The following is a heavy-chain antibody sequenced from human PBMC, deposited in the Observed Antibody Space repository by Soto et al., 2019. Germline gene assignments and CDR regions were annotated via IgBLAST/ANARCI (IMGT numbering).Heavy chain of an antibody. J-gene: IGHJ4*02. D-gene: IGHD1-7*01. CDR2: ISSNGGTT. CDR1: GFTFSSYD. V-gene: IGHV3-64*01. CDR3: VRRVSGNYDY. Sequence: EVQLAESGGGMVQPGGSLRLSCVASGFTFSSYDMHWVRQAPGKGLEYVSSISSNGGTTYYGTSVKGRFTISRDNSKNTRYLQMGSLRAEDMAVYYCVRRVSGNYDYWGPGTLVPVSS.